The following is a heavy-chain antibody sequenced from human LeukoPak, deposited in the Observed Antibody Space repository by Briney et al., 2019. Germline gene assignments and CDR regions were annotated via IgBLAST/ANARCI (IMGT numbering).Heavy chain of an antibody. CDR3: ACSVTTQFQSDY. V-gene: IGHV1-3*01. D-gene: IGHD4-17*01. J-gene: IGHJ4*02. CDR1: GYTFTSYA. Sequence: ASVKVSCKASGYTFTSYAMHWVRQAPGQRLEWMGWINAGNGNTKYSQKFQGRVTITRDTSASTAYMELSSLRSEDTAVYYCACSVTTQFQSDYWGQGTLVTVSS. CDR2: INAGNGNT.